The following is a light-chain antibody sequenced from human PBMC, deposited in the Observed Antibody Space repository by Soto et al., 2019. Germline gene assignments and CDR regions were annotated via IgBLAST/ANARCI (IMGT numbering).Light chain of an antibody. CDR2: DVA. CDR1: SSDVGGSNF. V-gene: IGLV2-14*03. Sequence: QSVLTQPASVSASPGQSITISCTGTSSDVGGSNFVSWYQQHPGKPPKLIIYDVATRPSGVSNRFSGSKSGSTASLIISKLQTEDEADYYCVSFTSSTTYVFGSGTKVIV. CDR3: VSFTSSTTYV. J-gene: IGLJ1*01.